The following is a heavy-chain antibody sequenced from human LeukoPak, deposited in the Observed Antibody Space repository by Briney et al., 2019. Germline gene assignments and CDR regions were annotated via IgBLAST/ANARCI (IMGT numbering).Heavy chain of an antibody. CDR2: MNPNSGNT. CDR3: ARIPYSNWYYYYGMDV. CDR1: GYTFTSYD. D-gene: IGHD4-11*01. V-gene: IGHV1-8*01. J-gene: IGHJ6*02. Sequence: ASVKVSCKASGYTFTSYDINWVRQATGQGLEWMGWMNPNSGNTGYAQKFRGRVTMTRNTSISTAYMELSSLRSEDTAVYYCARIPYSNWYYYYGMDVWGQGTTVTVSS.